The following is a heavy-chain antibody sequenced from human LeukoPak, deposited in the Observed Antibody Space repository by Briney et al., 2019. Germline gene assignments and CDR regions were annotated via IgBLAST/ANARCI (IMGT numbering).Heavy chain of an antibody. D-gene: IGHD6-19*01. Sequence: VASVKVSCKVSGYTLTELSMHWVRQAPGKGLEWMGGFDPEDGGTIYAQKFQGRVTMTEDTSTDTHYMELSSLRSEDTAVYYCATRSSGWYEDFQHWGQGTLVTVSS. V-gene: IGHV1-24*01. CDR1: GYTLTELS. J-gene: IGHJ1*01. CDR3: ATRSSGWYEDFQH. CDR2: FDPEDGGT.